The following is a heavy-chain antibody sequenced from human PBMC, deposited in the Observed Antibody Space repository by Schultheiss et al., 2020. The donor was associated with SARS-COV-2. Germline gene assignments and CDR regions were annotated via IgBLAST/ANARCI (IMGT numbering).Heavy chain of an antibody. V-gene: IGHV3-7*01. Sequence: GGSLRLSCAASGFTFSSYWMTWARQAPGKGLEWVANIKEDGSEKFYVGSVKGRFTISRDNAKNSLYLQMDSLRVEDTAMYYCARENWFDPWGQVTLVTVS. CDR2: IKEDGSEK. J-gene: IGHJ5*02. CDR3: ARENWFDP. CDR1: GFTFSSYW.